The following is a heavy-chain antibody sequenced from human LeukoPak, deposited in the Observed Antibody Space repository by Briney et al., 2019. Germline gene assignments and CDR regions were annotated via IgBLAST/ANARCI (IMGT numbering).Heavy chain of an antibody. V-gene: IGHV3-7*01. CDR2: IKPDGSDS. J-gene: IGHJ4*02. CDR1: GITLSNYG. D-gene: IGHD3-10*01. CDR3: ARGGHRQKEF. Sequence: PGGSLRLSCAVSGITLSNYGMTWVRQSPGKGLEWVAIIKPDGSDSYSVDSEKGRFTVSRDNAKNSLYLQMSSLRAEDTAVYYCARGGHRQKEFWGQGTLVTVSS.